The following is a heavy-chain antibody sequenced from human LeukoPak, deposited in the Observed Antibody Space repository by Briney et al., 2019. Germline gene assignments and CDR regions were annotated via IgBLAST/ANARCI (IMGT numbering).Heavy chain of an antibody. V-gene: IGHV3-66*01. D-gene: IGHD4-23*01. Sequence: PGGSLRLSCAASGFTVSSNYMSWVRQAPGKGLEWVSVIYSGGSTYYADSVKGRFTISRDNSKNTLYLQMNSLRAEDTAVYYCARDLPGGGNTWPLWAFDIWGQGTMVTVSS. CDR3: ARDLPGGGNTWPLWAFDI. CDR1: GFTVSSNY. CDR2: IYSGGST. J-gene: IGHJ3*02.